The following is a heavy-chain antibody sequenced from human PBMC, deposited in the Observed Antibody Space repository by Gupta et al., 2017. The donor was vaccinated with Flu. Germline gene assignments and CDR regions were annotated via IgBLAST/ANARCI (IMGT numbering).Heavy chain of an antibody. Sequence: QVQLQESGPGLVKPSEPLSLPCSVSGDSLSNYYWTWIRQPPGKGLEWIGYVYYSGITNYNPSLKRRVSMSVDTSKNQFSLKLTSVTAADTAVYVGARQFNSGWFIDYWGQGTLVNVSS. D-gene: IGHD6-13*01. V-gene: IGHV4-59*01. CDR1: GDSLSNYY. J-gene: IGHJ4*02. CDR3: ARQFNSGWFIDY. CDR2: VYYSGIT.